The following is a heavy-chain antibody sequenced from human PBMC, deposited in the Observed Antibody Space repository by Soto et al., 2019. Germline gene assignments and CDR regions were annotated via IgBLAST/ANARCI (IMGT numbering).Heavy chain of an antibody. Sequence: GGSLRLSCAASEFTFSNAWMSWVRQAPGKGLEWVGRIKGKSDDGTTDYAAPVKGRFTISRDDSENTLYLQMTSLKIEDTAVYYCTTSHHYDFWSRLHYEDYWGQGTLVTVSS. CDR3: TTSHHYDFWSRLHYEDY. V-gene: IGHV3-15*01. CDR2: IKGKSDDGTT. D-gene: IGHD3-3*01. J-gene: IGHJ4*02. CDR1: EFTFSNAW.